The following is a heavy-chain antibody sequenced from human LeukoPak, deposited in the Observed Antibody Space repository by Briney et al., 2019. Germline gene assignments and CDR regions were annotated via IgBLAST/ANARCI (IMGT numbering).Heavy chain of an antibody. CDR2: ISMDGVNT. J-gene: IGHJ4*02. Sequence: PGVSLRLSCAASGFTFDYYTMYWVRQGPEKGLEWVSLISMDGVNTFYADSVKGRFTISRDNNKNSLYLQMNGLRTDDTGLYYCVKGRRRGSAYGTLESWGQGTLVTVSS. V-gene: IGHV3-43*01. CDR1: GFTFDYYT. CDR3: VKGRRRGSAYGTLES. D-gene: IGHD1-1*01.